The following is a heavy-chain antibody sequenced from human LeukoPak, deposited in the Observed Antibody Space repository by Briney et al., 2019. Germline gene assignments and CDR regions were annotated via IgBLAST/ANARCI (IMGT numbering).Heavy chain of an antibody. D-gene: IGHD6-6*01. V-gene: IGHV3-30*03. J-gene: IGHJ4*02. CDR2: ISYDGSNK. CDR3: ARVRGEYSSSPYYFDY. CDR1: GFTFSSYG. Sequence: GGSLRLSCAASGFTFSSYGMHWVRQAPGKGLVWVAVISYDGSNKYYADSVKGRFTISRDNSKNTLYLQMNSLRAEDTAVYYCARVRGEYSSSPYYFDYWGQGTLVTVSS.